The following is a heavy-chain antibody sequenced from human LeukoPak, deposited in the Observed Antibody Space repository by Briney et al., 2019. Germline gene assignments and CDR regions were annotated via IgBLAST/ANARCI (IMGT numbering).Heavy chain of an antibody. J-gene: IGHJ4*02. D-gene: IGHD5-24*01. V-gene: IGHV3-33*06. Sequence: GRSLRLSCVASGFPFSSYGMHWVRQAPGKGLEWVAVIWSVGGAEYYADSVKGRFTISRDNSKNTLDLQMNSLRAEDTAIYYCAKDSRDYNFRTGYYFDYWGQGTLVTVSS. CDR1: GFPFSSYG. CDR3: AKDSRDYNFRTGYYFDY. CDR2: IWSVGGAE.